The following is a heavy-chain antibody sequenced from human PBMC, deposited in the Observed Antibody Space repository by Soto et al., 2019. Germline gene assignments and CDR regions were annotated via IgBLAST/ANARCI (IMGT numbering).Heavy chain of an antibody. J-gene: IGHJ3*02. Sequence: GGSLRLSCSVSGFTFSTYSMAWIRQAPGKGLEWLSYISSGSSVIYYADSVKGRITVSRDNGKNALILQMHSLRADDTAVYYCARYLIIPRAFDIWGQGTAVTV. CDR3: ARYLIIPRAFDI. CDR2: ISSGSSVI. CDR1: GFTFSTYS. D-gene: IGHD2-21*01. V-gene: IGHV3-48*04.